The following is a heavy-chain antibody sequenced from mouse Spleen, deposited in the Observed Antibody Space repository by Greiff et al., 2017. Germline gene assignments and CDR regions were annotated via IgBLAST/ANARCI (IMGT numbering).Heavy chain of an antibody. CDR2: ISSGSSTI. CDR3: ARGTTMIGGFAY. D-gene: IGHD2-4*01. V-gene: IGHV5-17*02. CDR1: GFTFSSFG. J-gene: IGHJ3*01. Sequence: EVQGVESGGGLVQPGGSRKLSCAASGFTFSSFGMHWVRQAPEKGLEWVAYISSGSSTIYYADTVKGRFTISRDNPKNTLFLQMTSLRSEDTAMYYCARGTTMIGGFAYWGQGTLVTVSA.